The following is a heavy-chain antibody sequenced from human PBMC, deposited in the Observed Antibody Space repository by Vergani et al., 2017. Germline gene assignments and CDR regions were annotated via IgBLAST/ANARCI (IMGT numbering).Heavy chain of an antibody. CDR1: GYSISSGHY. CDR2: IYHSGST. V-gene: IGHV4-38-2*02. J-gene: IGHJ3*02. CDR3: ARDKRWELTDAFDI. Sequence: QVQLQESGPGLVKPSETLSLTCTVSGYSISSGHYWGWIRQPPGKGLEWFGSIYHSGSTYYNPSLKSRVTISVDTSKNQFSLKLGSVTAADTAVYYWARDKRWELTDAFDIWGQGTMVTVSS. D-gene: IGHD1-26*01.